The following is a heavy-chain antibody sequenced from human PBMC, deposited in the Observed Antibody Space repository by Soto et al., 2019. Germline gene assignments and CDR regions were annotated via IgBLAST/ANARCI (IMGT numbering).Heavy chain of an antibody. V-gene: IGHV3-66*01. CDR2: IYSGGST. CDR3: ARGEDYGDYFDY. D-gene: IGHD4-17*01. CDR1: GITVSSNY. J-gene: IGHJ4*02. Sequence: GGSLRLSCAASGITVSSNYMSWVRQAPGKGLEWVSVIYSGGSTYYADSVKGRFTLSRDNSKNTLYLQMNSLRAEDTAVYYCARGEDYGDYFDYWGQGTLVTVSS.